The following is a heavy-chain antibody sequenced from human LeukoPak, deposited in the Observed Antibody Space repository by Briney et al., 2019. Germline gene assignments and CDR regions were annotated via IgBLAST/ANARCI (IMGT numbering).Heavy chain of an antibody. J-gene: IGHJ4*02. D-gene: IGHD1-1*01. CDR3: ARSWNGAPPFDY. CDR2: INPSGGST. CDR1: GYTFTSYY. V-gene: IGHV1-46*01. Sequence: GASVKVSCKASGYTFTSYYMHWVRQAPGQGLEWMGIINPSGGSTSYAQRFQGRVTMTRDISTSTVYMELSSLRSEDTAVYYCARSWNGAPPFDYWGQGTLVTVSS.